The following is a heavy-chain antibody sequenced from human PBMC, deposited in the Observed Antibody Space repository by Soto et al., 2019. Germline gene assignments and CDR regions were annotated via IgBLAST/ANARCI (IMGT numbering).Heavy chain of an antibody. CDR3: AREIERLFGY. CDR1: GFTFSSYA. V-gene: IGHV3-30-3*01. J-gene: IGHJ4*02. Sequence: QVQVVESGGGVVQPRRSLILSCAVSGFTFSSYAMHWVRQAPGKGREWVAVISYDGSNKYYADSVKVRFTISRDNSNHPLYLQVNILIAEDTAVYYCAREIERLFGYWGQGTLVTVSS. CDR2: ISYDGSNK. D-gene: IGHD3-3*01.